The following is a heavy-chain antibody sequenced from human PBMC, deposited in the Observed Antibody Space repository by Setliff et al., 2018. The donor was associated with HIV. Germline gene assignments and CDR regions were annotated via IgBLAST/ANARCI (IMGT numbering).Heavy chain of an antibody. D-gene: IGHD3-16*02. CDR2: MNPNSGNT. V-gene: IGHV1-8*02. CDR1: GYAFTSYG. CDR3: ARCSYVWGSYRMQP. J-gene: IGHJ5*02. Sequence: ASVKVSCKASGYAFTSYGITWVRQATGQGLEWMGWMNPNSGNTGYAQKFQGRVTMTRNTSISTAYMELSSLRSEDTAVYYCARCSYVWGSYRMQPWGQGTLVTVSS.